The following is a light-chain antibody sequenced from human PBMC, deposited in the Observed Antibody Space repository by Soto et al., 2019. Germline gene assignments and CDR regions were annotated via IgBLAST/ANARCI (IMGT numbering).Light chain of an antibody. V-gene: IGKV1-33*01. Sequence: DIQMTQSPSSLSASVGDRVTINCQASQDISNYLNWYQQKPGKAPKLVISDASNLETGVPSRFSGSGSGTDFTFTISSLQPEDIATYSCQQYDNLLSFGPGTKVDIK. CDR3: QQYDNLLS. CDR2: DAS. CDR1: QDISNY. J-gene: IGKJ3*01.